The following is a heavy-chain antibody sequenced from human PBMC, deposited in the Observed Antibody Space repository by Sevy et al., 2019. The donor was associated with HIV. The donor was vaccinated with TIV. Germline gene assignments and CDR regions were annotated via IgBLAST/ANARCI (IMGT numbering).Heavy chain of an antibody. V-gene: IGHV3-11*01. Sequence: GESLKISCAASGFTFSDYYMSWIRQAPGKGLEWVSYISSSGSTIYYADSVKGRFTISRDNAKNSLYLQMNSLRAEDTAVYYCARDGPLAARIFDYWGQGTLVTVSS. CDR3: ARDGPLAARIFDY. D-gene: IGHD6-6*01. CDR1: GFTFSDYY. CDR2: ISSSGSTI. J-gene: IGHJ4*02.